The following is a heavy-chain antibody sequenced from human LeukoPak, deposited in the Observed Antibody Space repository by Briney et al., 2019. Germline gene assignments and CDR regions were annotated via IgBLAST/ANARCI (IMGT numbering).Heavy chain of an antibody. CDR3: ARGVFSFDY. V-gene: IGHV3-66*01. CDR1: GFSVSSFY. CDR2: LYSGGSP. J-gene: IGHJ4*02. D-gene: IGHD2/OR15-2a*01. Sequence: GGSLRLSCAASGFSVSSFYMSWVRQAPGKGPEWVSVLYSGGSPYYAQSVKGRLTISRDNSKNTLYLQMNSLRAEDTAVYYCARGVFSFDYWGQGTLVTVSS.